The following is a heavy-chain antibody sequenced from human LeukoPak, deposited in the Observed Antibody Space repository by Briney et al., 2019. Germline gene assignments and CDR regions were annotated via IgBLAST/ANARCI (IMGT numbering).Heavy chain of an antibody. CDR1: GYTFNTHW. Sequence: PGESLKISCEGSGYTFNTHWIGWVRQMPGKGLEWMGIIYPTDSDTKYSPAFQGQVTISADRSITTAYLQWSSLKASDTAMYYCARRGYYDTTAFDLWGQGTVVTVSP. D-gene: IGHD3-22*01. V-gene: IGHV5-51*01. CDR2: IYPTDSDT. J-gene: IGHJ3*01. CDR3: ARRGYYDTTAFDL.